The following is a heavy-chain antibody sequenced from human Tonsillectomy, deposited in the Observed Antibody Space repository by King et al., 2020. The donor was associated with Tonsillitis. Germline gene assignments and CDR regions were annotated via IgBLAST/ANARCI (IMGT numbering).Heavy chain of an antibody. CDR2: ISSSSSYI. D-gene: IGHD4-23*01. Sequence: VQLVESGGGLVKPGGSLRLSCAASGFTFSSYSMNWVRQAPGKGLEWVSSISSSSSYIYYADSVKGRFTIPRDNAKNSLYLQMNSLRAEVTAVYYCARGDGGNPDTGFDYWGQGTLVTVSS. V-gene: IGHV3-21*01. CDR3: ARGDGGNPDTGFDY. CDR1: GFTFSSYS. J-gene: IGHJ4*02.